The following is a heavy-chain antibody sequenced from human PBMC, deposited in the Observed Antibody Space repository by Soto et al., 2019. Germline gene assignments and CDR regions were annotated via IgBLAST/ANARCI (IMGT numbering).Heavy chain of an antibody. CDR1: GGSISSGDYY. CDR3: ARGRDCSSTSCYVSSAEYFQH. J-gene: IGHJ1*01. CDR2: INHSGST. Sequence: SETLSLTCTVSGGSISSGDYYWSWIRQPPGKGLEWIGEINHSGSTNYNPSLKSRVTISVDTSKNQFSLKLSSVTAADTAVYYCARGRDCSSTSCYVSSAEYFQHWGQGTLVTVSS. D-gene: IGHD2-2*01. V-gene: IGHV4-39*07.